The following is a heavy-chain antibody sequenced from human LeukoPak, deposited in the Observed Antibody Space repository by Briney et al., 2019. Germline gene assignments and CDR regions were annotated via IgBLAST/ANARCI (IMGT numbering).Heavy chain of an antibody. D-gene: IGHD3-10*02. Sequence: PSETLSLTCAVYGGSFSGYYWSWIRQPPGKGLEWVSAISGSGGSTYYADSVKGRFTISRDNSKNTLYLQMNSLRAEDTAVYYCAELGITMIGGVWGKGTTVTISS. CDR2: ISGSGGST. J-gene: IGHJ6*04. V-gene: IGHV3-23*01. CDR3: AELGITMIGGV. CDR1: GGSFSGYY.